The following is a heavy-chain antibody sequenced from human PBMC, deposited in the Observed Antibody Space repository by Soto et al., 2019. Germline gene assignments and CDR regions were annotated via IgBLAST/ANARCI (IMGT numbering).Heavy chain of an antibody. CDR1: GFRFSSYG. Sequence: KTGGSLRLSCTASGFRFSSYGMNWVRQAPGKGLEWVSSISSGSSFIYYADSVKGRFTISRDNAKNSLYLQMNSLRADDTAIYYCTLAHSGGYYGSDFDFWGQGTQVTVSS. V-gene: IGHV3-21*01. J-gene: IGHJ4*02. CDR3: TLAHSGGYYGSDFDF. CDR2: ISSGSSFI. D-gene: IGHD1-26*01.